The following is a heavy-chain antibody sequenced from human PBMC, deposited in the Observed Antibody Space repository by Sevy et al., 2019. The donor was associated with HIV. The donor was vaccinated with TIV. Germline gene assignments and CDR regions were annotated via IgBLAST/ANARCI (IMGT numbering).Heavy chain of an antibody. Sequence: SETLSLTCTVSGGSISSYYWSWIRQPPGKGLEWIGYICYSGSTNYNPSLKSRVTISVDTSKNQFSLKLSSVTAADTAVYYCARGGIVVVPAAGSMEDDAFDIWGHGTMVTVSS. D-gene: IGHD2-2*01. CDR1: GGSISSYY. J-gene: IGHJ3*02. V-gene: IGHV4-59*01. CDR2: ICYSGST. CDR3: ARGGIVVVPAAGSMEDDAFDI.